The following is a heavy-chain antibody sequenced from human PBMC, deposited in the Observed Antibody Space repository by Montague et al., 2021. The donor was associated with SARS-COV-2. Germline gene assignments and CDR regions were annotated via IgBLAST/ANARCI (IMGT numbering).Heavy chain of an antibody. CDR2: ISYVGSNQ. CDR3: ARVFATVGAMDRNDY. CDR1: KFSFSSYA. D-gene: IGHD1-26*01. V-gene: IGHV3-30*04. Sequence: SLRLSCAASKFSFSSYALHWVRQAPGKGLEWVAVISYVGSNQYYADSVKGRFTISRDNSKNSLYLQMNSLRAEDTAVYYCARVFATVGAMDRNDYWGQGTLVTVSS. J-gene: IGHJ4*02.